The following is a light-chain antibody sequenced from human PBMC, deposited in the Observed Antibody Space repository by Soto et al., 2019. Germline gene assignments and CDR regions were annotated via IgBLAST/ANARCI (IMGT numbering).Light chain of an antibody. CDR1: QSVSSY. CDR3: QQRQYWPTIT. J-gene: IGKJ5*01. Sequence: IVWTQSPGTLSLSPGETATLSCRASQSVSSYLAWYQQNPGQAHRLLIYDTSNRATGVPARFSGSGSGTDFTLTISSLEPEDWAIYYGQQRQYWPTITFGQGTRLDIK. CDR2: DTS. V-gene: IGKV3-11*01.